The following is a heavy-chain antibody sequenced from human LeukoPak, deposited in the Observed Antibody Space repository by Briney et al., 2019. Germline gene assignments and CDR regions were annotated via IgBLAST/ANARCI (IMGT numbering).Heavy chain of an antibody. CDR3: ARRGVVIRGILVIGYHQEAYHYDF. Sequence: GGSLRLSCVVSGISLSNYAMTWVRQAPGKGLEWVSYISERGGSTTYADSVKGRFTISRDTSLNTLYLQMNNLRAEDTAVYFCARRGVVIRGILVIGYHQEAYHYDFWGQGVLVTVSS. CDR2: ISERGGST. CDR1: GISLSNYA. V-gene: IGHV3-23*01. D-gene: IGHD3-10*01. J-gene: IGHJ4*02.